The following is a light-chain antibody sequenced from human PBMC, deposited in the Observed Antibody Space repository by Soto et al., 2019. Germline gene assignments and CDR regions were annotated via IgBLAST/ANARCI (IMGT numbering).Light chain of an antibody. CDR2: GAS. J-gene: IGKJ1*01. CDR1: QSISTY. V-gene: IGKV1-39*01. Sequence: PMTQSPSSLSASVGDRVTITFRASQSISTYSNWYQHKPGKAPKVLINGASRLHTGVPSRFSGSGSGTDFTLTISSLQPEDIATYFCQQKYKLPRTFGQGTKVEVK. CDR3: QQKYKLPRT.